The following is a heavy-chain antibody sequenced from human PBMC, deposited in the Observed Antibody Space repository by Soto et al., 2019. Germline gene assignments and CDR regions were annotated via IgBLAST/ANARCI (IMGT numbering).Heavy chain of an antibody. CDR2: IIPIFGTA. D-gene: IGHD2-21*02. CDR1: GGTFSSYA. CDR3: ARDQYCGGDCYLYYFDY. Sequence: SVKVSCKASGGTFSSYAISWVRQAPGQGLEWMGGIIPIFGTANYAQKFQGRVTITADESTSTAYMELSSLRSEDTAVYYCARDQYCGGDCYLYYFDYWGHGTPVTVSS. J-gene: IGHJ4*01. V-gene: IGHV1-69*13.